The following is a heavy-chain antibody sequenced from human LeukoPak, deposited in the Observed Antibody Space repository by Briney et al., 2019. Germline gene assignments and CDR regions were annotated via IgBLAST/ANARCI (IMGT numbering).Heavy chain of an antibody. CDR1: GFTFGSYG. V-gene: IGHV3-33*01. CDR2: IWYDGSNK. Sequence: QPGGSLRLSCAASGFTFGSYGMHWVRQAPGKGLEWVAVIWYDGSNKYYADSVKGRFTISRGNSKNTLYLQMNSLRAEDTAVYYCATLVRVRKAGWQQLPHDAFDIWGQGTMVTVSS. CDR3: ATLVRVRKAGWQQLPHDAFDI. J-gene: IGHJ3*02. D-gene: IGHD6-13*01.